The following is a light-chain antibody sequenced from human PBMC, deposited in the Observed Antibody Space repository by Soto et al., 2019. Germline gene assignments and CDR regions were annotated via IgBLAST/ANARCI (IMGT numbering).Light chain of an antibody. CDR2: DVS. CDR3: QQYDSYPLT. V-gene: IGKV1-5*01. Sequence: DVQMTQSHSTLTASVGDRVTITCRASQSINNFLAWYQQKPGKAPKFLIYDVSTLESGVPPRFSGSGSGTEFTLTISSLQPEDFATYYCQQYDSYPLTFGGGTKVDIK. CDR1: QSINNF. J-gene: IGKJ4*01.